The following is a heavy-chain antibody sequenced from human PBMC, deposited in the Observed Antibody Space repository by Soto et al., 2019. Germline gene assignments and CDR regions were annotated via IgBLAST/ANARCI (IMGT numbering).Heavy chain of an antibody. CDR2: ISGSGGST. CDR3: WSGSSGWYFYY. Sequence: GGSLRLSCAASGFTFSSYAMTWVRQAPGKGLEWVSVISGSGGSTYYADSVKGRFTISRDNSKNTLYLQMNSLRAEDTAVYYCWSGSSGWYFYYLCQGTLVTVSA. V-gene: IGHV3-23*01. J-gene: IGHJ4*02. CDR1: GFTFSSYA. D-gene: IGHD6-19*01.